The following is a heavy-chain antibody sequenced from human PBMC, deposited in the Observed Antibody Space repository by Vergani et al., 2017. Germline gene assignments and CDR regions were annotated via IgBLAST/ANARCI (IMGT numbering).Heavy chain of an antibody. CDR3: ARHSTVEWLVKLGWIDP. CDR2: IYYSGST. V-gene: IGHV4-39*01. D-gene: IGHD6-19*01. Sequence: QLQLQESGPGLVKPSATLSLTCSVSGASIRSSNYYWGWIRQPPGKGLEWIASIYYSGSTYYNPSLKSRVTISVDTSKNPFSLTLSSVTAADTAVYFCARHSTVEWLVKLGWIDPWGQGILVTVSS. J-gene: IGHJ5*02. CDR1: GASIRSSNYY.